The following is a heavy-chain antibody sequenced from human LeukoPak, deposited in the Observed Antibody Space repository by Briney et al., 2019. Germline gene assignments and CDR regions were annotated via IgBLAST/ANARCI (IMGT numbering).Heavy chain of an antibody. V-gene: IGHV3-23*01. Sequence: GGSLRLSCAASVFTFSSYAMTWVRQAPGKGLEWVSIVSTDSGVTTYYADSVKGRSAISRDNSKNTLYLQMNSPRADDTAVYYCAEAIVLSGMTRVFDTWVQGALVTVSS. J-gene: IGHJ4*02. CDR2: VSTDSGVTT. CDR1: VFTFSSYA. D-gene: IGHD1-1*01. CDR3: AEAIVLSGMTRVFDT.